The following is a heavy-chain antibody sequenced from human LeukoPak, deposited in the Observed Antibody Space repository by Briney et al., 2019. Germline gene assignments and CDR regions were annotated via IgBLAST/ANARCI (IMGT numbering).Heavy chain of an antibody. J-gene: IGHJ6*03. CDR3: ARGQGWYYYMDV. CDR2: IYYSGST. CDR1: GGSISSYY. V-gene: IGHV4-59*01. Sequence: SETLCLTCTVSGGSISSYYWSWIRQPPGKGLEWIGYIYYSGSTNYNPSLKSRVTISVDTSKNQFSLKLSSVTAADTAVYFCARGQGWYYYMDVWGKGTTVTVSS.